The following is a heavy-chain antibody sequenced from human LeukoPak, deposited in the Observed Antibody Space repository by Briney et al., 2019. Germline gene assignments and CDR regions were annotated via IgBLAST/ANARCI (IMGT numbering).Heavy chain of an antibody. CDR3: ARVPVVVAATYYYYYGMDV. J-gene: IGHJ6*02. Sequence: SETLSLTCTVSDGSISSYYWSWIRQPPGKGLEWIGYIYYSGSTNYNPSLKSRVTISVDTSKNQFSLKLSSVTAADTAVYYCARVPVVVAATYYYYYGMDVWGQGTTVTVSS. V-gene: IGHV4-59*01. D-gene: IGHD2-15*01. CDR1: DGSISSYY. CDR2: IYYSGST.